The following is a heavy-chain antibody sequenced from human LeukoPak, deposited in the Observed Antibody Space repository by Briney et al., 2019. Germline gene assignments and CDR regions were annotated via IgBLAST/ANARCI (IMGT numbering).Heavy chain of an antibody. D-gene: IGHD6-13*01. CDR1: GFTFSSFW. V-gene: IGHV3-7*01. J-gene: IGHJ4*02. CDR2: IKTDGSEK. CDR3: TRDWGGVAAGIDY. Sequence: PGGSLRLSCAASGFTFSSFWMSWVRQALGMGLEWVANIKTDGSEKYYVDSVKGRFTISRDNAKNSLSLQMNSLSAEDTAVYYCTRDWGGVAAGIDYWGQGTLVTVSS.